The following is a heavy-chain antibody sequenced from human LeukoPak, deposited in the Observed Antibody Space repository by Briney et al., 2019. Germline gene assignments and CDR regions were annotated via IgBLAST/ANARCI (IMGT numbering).Heavy chain of an antibody. J-gene: IGHJ3*02. Sequence: GGALRLSWAASGFTFSSYAMSWVGQAPGKGLEWVSAISGRGGSTYYADSVKGRFTISRDNSKPTLYMQMTSLRATDTAVYYCALRIAVGTGVLRHGAFDIWGQGTMVPVSS. V-gene: IGHV3-23*01. D-gene: IGHD6-19*01. CDR2: ISGRGGST. CDR1: GFTFSSYA. CDR3: ALRIAVGTGVLRHGAFDI.